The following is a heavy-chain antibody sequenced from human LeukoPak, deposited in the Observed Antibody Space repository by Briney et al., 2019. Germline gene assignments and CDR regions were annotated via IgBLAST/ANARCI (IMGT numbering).Heavy chain of an antibody. Sequence: QPGGSLRLSCAASGLTFSSHWMHWVRHAPGQGLVWVSRIKGDRISTNYADSVKGRFTISRDIAKNTLYLQMNSLRAEDTGVYYCTRGDRGWSHGMDVWGQGTTVTVSS. CDR3: TRGDRGWSHGMDV. D-gene: IGHD6-19*01. CDR1: GLTFSSHW. V-gene: IGHV3-74*01. CDR2: IKGDRIST. J-gene: IGHJ6*01.